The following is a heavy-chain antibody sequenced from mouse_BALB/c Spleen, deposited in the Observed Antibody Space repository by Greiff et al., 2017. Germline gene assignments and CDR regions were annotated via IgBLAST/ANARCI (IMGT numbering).Heavy chain of an antibody. J-gene: IGHJ3*01. D-gene: IGHD1-1*01. CDR3: ARYDYGSSPFAY. CDR1: GFTFSSYT. CDR2: ISSGGGNT. Sequence: DVKLVESGGGLVKPGGSLKLSCAASGFTFSSYTMSWVRQTPEKRLEWVATISSGGGNTYYPDSVKGRFTISRDNAKNNLYLQMSSLRSEDTALYYCARYDYGSSPFAYWGQGTLVTVSA. V-gene: IGHV5-9*03.